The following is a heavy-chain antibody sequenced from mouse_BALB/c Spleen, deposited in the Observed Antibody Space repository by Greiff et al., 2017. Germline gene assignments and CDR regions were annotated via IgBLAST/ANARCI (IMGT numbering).Heavy chain of an antibody. CDR3: ATGGHMAMDY. CDR2: INPSTGYT. CDR1: GYTFTSYW. Sequence: QVQLQQSGAELAKPGASVKMSCKASGYTFTSYWMHWVKQRPGQGLEWIGYINPSTGYTEYNQKFKDKATLTADKSSSTAYMQLSSLTSEDSAVYYCATGGHMAMDYWGQGTSVTVSS. D-gene: IGHD1-1*01. J-gene: IGHJ4*01. V-gene: IGHV1-7*01.